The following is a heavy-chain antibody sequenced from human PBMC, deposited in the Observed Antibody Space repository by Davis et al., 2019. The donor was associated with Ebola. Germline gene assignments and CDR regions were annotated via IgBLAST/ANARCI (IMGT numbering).Heavy chain of an antibody. D-gene: IGHD3-10*01. CDR2: ISDSSSYI. CDR1: GFTFGSYS. Sequence: PGGSLRLSCAASGFTFGSYSINWVRQAPGKGLEWVSSISDSSSYIYYADSVKGRFTISRDNAKNSLYLQMNSLRDEDTAVYYCARESYYYDSGSSGYYGMDVWGQGTTVTVSS. J-gene: IGHJ6*02. V-gene: IGHV3-21*01. CDR3: ARESYYYDSGSSGYYGMDV.